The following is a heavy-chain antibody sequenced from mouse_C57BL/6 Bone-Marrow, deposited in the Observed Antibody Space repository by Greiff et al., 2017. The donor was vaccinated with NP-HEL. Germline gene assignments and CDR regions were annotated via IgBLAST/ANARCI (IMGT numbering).Heavy chain of an antibody. D-gene: IGHD1-1*01. J-gene: IGHJ4*01. V-gene: IGHV5-9-1*02. CDR2: ISSGGDYI. Sequence: EVQLVESGEGLVKPGGSLKLSCAASGFTFSSYSMSWVCQTPEKRLEWVAYISSGGDYIYYADTVKGRFTISRDNARNTLYLQMSSLKSEDTAMYYCTRGIYYYGCPLYYYAMDYWGQGTSVTVSS. CDR3: TRGIYYYGCPLYYYAMDY. CDR1: GFTFSSYS.